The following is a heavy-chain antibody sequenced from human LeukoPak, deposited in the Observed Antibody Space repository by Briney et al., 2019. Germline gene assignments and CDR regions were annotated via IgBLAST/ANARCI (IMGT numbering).Heavy chain of an antibody. Sequence: SETLSLTCTVSGGSISSGDYYWRWIRQPLGKGLEWIGYIYYSGSTYYNPSLKSRVTISVDTSKNQFSLKLSSVTAADTAVYYCARYIAAAGYYYYYYGMDVWGQGTTVTVSS. CDR1: GGSISSGDYY. J-gene: IGHJ6*02. D-gene: IGHD6-13*01. CDR2: IYYSGST. CDR3: ARYIAAAGYYYYYYGMDV. V-gene: IGHV4-30-4*01.